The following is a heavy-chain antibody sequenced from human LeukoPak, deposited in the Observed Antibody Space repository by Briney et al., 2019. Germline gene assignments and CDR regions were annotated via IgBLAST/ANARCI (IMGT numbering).Heavy chain of an antibody. J-gene: IGHJ4*02. Sequence: GESLKISCKGSGYSFTSYWIGWVHQMPGKGLEWMGIMYPGDSDTRYSPSFQGQVTISVDKSISTAYLQWSSLKASDTAMYYYGRHLYGGNSAIDYWGQGTLVTVSS. CDR2: MYPGDSDT. D-gene: IGHD4-23*01. CDR3: GRHLYGGNSAIDY. CDR1: GYSFTSYW. V-gene: IGHV5-51*07.